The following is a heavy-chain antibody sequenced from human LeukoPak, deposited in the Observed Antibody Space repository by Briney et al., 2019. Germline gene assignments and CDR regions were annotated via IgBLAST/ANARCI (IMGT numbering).Heavy chain of an antibody. CDR1: GGSVSSYY. D-gene: IGHD2-2*01. CDR2: LSHSGSS. V-gene: IGHV4-59*02. CDR3: ARAQYANAWYAFDI. Sequence: PSETLSLTCTVSGGSVSSYYWSWIRRPPGRGLEWIAYLSHSGSSDSNPSLTSRVTTLVDTSKNQFSLKLTSVTAADTAVYYCARAQYANAWYAFDIWGHGTMVTVSS. J-gene: IGHJ3*02.